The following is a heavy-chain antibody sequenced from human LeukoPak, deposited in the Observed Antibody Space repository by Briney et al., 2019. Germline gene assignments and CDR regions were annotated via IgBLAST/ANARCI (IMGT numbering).Heavy chain of an antibody. CDR1: GGSISSGDYY. V-gene: IGHV4-30-4*01. J-gene: IGHJ4*02. Sequence: SETLSLTCTVSGGSISSGDYYWSWIRQPPGKGLEWIANIFYSGSTYYSPSLKSRVTISLDTSKNQSSLKLSSVTAADSAVYYCARGDYYGSGKTHFDNWGQGTLVTVSS. D-gene: IGHD3-10*01. CDR2: IFYSGST. CDR3: ARGDYYGSGKTHFDN.